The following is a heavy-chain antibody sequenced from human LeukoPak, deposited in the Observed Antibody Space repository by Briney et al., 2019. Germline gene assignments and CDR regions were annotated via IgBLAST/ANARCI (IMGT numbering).Heavy chain of an antibody. CDR3: ARDLSSGGAFDI. J-gene: IGHJ4*02. CDR1: GGSISSGGYY. Sequence: SETLSLTCTVSGGSISSGGYYWSWIRQHPGKGLEWIGYIYYSGSTYYNPSLKSRVTISVDTSKNQFSLKLSSVTAADTAVYYCARDLSSGGAFDIWGQGTLVTVSS. V-gene: IGHV4-31*03. D-gene: IGHD6-19*01. CDR2: IYYSGST.